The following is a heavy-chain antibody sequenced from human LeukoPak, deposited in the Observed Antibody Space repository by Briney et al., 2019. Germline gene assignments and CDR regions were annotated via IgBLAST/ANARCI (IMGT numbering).Heavy chain of an antibody. CDR2: IIPIFGTA. V-gene: IGHV1-69*05. Sequence: SVKVSCKASGYTFIRYGSSWVRQAPGQGLEWMGGIIPIFGTANYAQKFQGRVTITTDESTSTAYMELSSLRSEDTAVYYCASPSSTYSSGYLYWGQGTLVTVSS. CDR3: ASPSSTYSSGYLY. CDR1: GYTFIRYG. D-gene: IGHD3-22*01. J-gene: IGHJ4*02.